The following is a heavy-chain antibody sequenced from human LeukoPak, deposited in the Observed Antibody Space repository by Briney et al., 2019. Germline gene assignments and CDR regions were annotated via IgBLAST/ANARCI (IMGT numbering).Heavy chain of an antibody. J-gene: IGHJ6*02. CDR2: ISYDGSNK. D-gene: IGHD3-3*01. CDR3: ARDLRFLEWLPPGGGGMDV. V-gene: IGHV3-30-3*01. CDR1: GFTFSSCA. Sequence: GGSLRLSCAASGFTFSSCAMHWVRQAPGKGLEWVAVISYDGSNKYYADSVKGRFTISRDNSKNTLYLQMNSLRAEDTAVYYCARDLRFLEWLPPGGGGMDVWGQGTTVTVSS.